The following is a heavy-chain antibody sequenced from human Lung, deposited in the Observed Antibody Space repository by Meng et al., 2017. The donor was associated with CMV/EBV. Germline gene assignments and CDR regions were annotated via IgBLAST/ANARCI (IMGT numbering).Heavy chain of an antibody. V-gene: IGHV1-2*02. CDR2: INPNSGGT. CDR1: GYTFTGYY. D-gene: IGHD2-8*01. Sequence: ASVXVSCKASGYTFTGYYMRWVRQAPGQGLEWMGWINPNSGGTNYAQKFQGRVTMTRDTSISTAYMELSRLRSDDTAVYYCARESSNGYFDYWGQGTLVTVSS. CDR3: ARESSNGYFDY. J-gene: IGHJ4*02.